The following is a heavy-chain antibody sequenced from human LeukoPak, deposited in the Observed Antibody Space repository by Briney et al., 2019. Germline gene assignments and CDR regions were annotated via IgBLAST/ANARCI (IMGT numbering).Heavy chain of an antibody. Sequence: GGSLRLSCAASGFIFSSYGLPWVRQAPGKGLEWVAVISYDGSNKYYADSVKGRFTISRDNSKNTLYLQMNSLRAEDTAVYYCAKDARNYDSSGYYDDPGYFDYWGQGSLVTVSS. CDR3: AKDARNYDSSGYYDDPGYFDY. CDR2: ISYDGSNK. D-gene: IGHD3-22*01. CDR1: GFIFSSYG. V-gene: IGHV3-30*18. J-gene: IGHJ4*02.